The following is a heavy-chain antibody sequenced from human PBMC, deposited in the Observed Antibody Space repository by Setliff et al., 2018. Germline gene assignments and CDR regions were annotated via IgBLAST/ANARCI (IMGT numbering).Heavy chain of an antibody. J-gene: IGHJ6*03. V-gene: IGHV1-69*05. CDR3: AREGVDSRSSTDYRYYMDV. Sequence: SVKVSCKASGDTFSSYAINWVRQAPGQGLEWMGGIIPIFGTANYAQKFQGRLTITTVGSTSTAYMELGSLTSADTAVYYCAREGVDSRSSTDYRYYMDVWGKGTTVTSP. CDR1: GDTFSSYA. D-gene: IGHD3-22*01. CDR2: IIPIFGTA.